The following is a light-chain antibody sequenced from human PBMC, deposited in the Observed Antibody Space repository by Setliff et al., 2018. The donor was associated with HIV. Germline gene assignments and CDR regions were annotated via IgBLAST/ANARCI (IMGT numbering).Light chain of an antibody. V-gene: IGLV1-40*01. CDR3: QSFDNSLSAYV. CDR1: SSNIGAGYD. J-gene: IGLJ1*01. CDR2: AYS. Sequence: QSVLTQPPSASGTPGQRVTMSCSGTSSNIGAGYDVHWYQQFPGTAPKLLIYAYSNRPSGVPDRFSGSKSGTSASLAITGLQAEDEADYYCQSFDNSLSAYVFGTGTRAPS.